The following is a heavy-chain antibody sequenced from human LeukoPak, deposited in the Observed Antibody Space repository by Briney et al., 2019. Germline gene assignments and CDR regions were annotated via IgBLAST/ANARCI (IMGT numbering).Heavy chain of an antibody. CDR2: ISSSSTTI. J-gene: IGHJ4*02. D-gene: IGHD2-15*01. V-gene: IGHV3-48*02. CDR1: GFTFSTYS. Sequence: PGGSLRLSCAASGFTFSTYSMNWLRQAPGKGLEWVSYISSSSTTIFYADSVKGRFTISRDNAKNSLYLQMNSLRDDGTAVYFCARALLGGQYYFDYWGQGTLVTVSS. CDR3: ARALLGGQYYFDY.